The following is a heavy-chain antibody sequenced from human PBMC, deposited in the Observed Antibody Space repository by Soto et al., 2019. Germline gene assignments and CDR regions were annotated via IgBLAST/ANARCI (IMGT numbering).Heavy chain of an antibody. D-gene: IGHD3-10*01. CDR1: GYTLTNHG. V-gene: IGHV1-18*01. CDR2: IGADNRDT. CDR3: ARDISYGSGTAYGY. J-gene: IGHJ4*02. Sequence: QVQLVQSGGEVKKPGASVTVSCKASGYTLTNHGTSWVRQAPGQGLEWMGWIGADNRDTNYAQNIQGRLTMTTDTSTNTAYMELRSLESDDTAVYYCARDISYGSGTAYGYWGQGTLSPSPQ.